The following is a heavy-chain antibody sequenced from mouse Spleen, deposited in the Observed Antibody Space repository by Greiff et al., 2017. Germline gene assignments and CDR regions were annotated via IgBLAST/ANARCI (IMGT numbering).Heavy chain of an antibody. D-gene: IGHD4-1*01. J-gene: IGHJ2*01. CDR3: ARLTGTVPYFDY. Sequence: VQLQQPGAELVRPGSSVKLSCKASGYTFTSYWMHWVKQRPIQGLEWIGNIDPSDSETHYNQKFKDKATLTVDKSSSTAYMQLSSLTSEDSAVYYCARLTGTVPYFDYWGQGTTLTVSS. V-gene: IGHV1-52*01. CDR1: GYTFTSYW. CDR2: IDPSDSET.